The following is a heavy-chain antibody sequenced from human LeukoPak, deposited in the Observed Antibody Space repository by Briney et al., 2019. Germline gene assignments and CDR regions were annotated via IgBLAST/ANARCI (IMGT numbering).Heavy chain of an antibody. CDR2: IYTSGST. CDR1: GGSISSGSYY. V-gene: IGHV4-61*02. D-gene: IGHD5-24*01. J-gene: IGHJ4*02. CDR3: AREWRAEMATIT. Sequence: SQTLSLTCTASGGSISSGSYYWSWIRQPAGKGLEWIGRIYTSGSTNYNPSLKSRVTMSVDTSKNQFSLKLSSVTAADTAVYYCAREWRAEMATITWGQGTLVTVSS.